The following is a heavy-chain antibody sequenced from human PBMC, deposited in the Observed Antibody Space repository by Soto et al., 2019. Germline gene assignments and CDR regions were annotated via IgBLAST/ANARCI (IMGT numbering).Heavy chain of an antibody. V-gene: IGHV4-39*01. CDR1: GGSISSSSYY. Sequence: SETLSLTCTVSGGSISSSSYYWGWIRQPPGKGLEWIGRIYYSGSTYYNPSLKSRVTISVDTSKNQFSLKLSSVTAADTAVYYCARVGATTFDIWGQGTMVTVSS. CDR2: IYYSGST. J-gene: IGHJ3*02. D-gene: IGHD1-26*01. CDR3: ARVGATTFDI.